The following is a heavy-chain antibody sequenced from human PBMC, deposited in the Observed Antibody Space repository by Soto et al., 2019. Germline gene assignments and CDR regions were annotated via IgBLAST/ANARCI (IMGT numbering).Heavy chain of an antibody. D-gene: IGHD3-3*01. J-gene: IGHJ4*02. CDR2: IGAYNGNT. V-gene: IGHV1-18*04. CDR3: ARALGKYYDFWSGYSTQFDY. CDR1: GYTFTSYY. Sequence: EASVKVSCKASGYTFTSYYIHWVRQAPGQGLEWMGWIGAYNGNTNYAQKLQGRVTMTTDTSTSTAYMELRSLRSDDTAVYYCARALGKYYDFWSGYSTQFDYWGQGTLVTVSS.